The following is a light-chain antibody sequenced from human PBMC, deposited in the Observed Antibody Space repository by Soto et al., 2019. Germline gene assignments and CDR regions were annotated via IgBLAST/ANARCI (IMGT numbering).Light chain of an antibody. Sequence: EIVMTQSPATLSVPPGERATLSCRASQSVSSNLAWNQQKPGQPPRLLIYGASTRATGIPARFSGSGSGTEFTLTISSLQSEYVAVYYCQQYNNWRTFGQGPKVEIK. CDR1: QSVSSN. CDR2: GAS. V-gene: IGKV3-15*01. CDR3: QQYNNWRT. J-gene: IGKJ1*01.